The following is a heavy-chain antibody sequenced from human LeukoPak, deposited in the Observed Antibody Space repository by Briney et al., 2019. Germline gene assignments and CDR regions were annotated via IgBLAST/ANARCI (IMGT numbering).Heavy chain of an antibody. CDR3: ARVFKEIVVVYTGTAYYYGMDV. CDR2: ISGSSSII. CDR1: VFTFIRYS. D-gene: IGHD2-15*01. J-gene: IGHJ6*02. Sequence: GGSLRLSCAASVFTFIRYSMKSVRHALEERLEWVSHISGSSSIIYYTDSVKGRFTISRENGKSSLYLQMNSMRAEDTAVYYCARVFKEIVVVYTGTAYYYGMDVWGQGTTVTVSS. V-gene: IGHV3-48*01.